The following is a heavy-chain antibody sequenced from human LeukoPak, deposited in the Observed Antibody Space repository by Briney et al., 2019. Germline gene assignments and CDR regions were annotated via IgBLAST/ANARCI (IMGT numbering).Heavy chain of an antibody. CDR1: GFTFSNAW. D-gene: IGHD6-19*01. CDR3: ARDRASSGWYWGNYYYGMDV. V-gene: IGHV3-15*01. Sequence: GGSLRLSCAASGFTFSNAWMSWVRQAPGKGLEWVGRIKSKTDGGTTDYAAPVKGRFTISRDDSKNTLYLQMNSLRAEDTAVYYCARDRASSGWYWGNYYYGMDVWGQGTTVTVSS. CDR2: IKSKTDGGTT. J-gene: IGHJ6*02.